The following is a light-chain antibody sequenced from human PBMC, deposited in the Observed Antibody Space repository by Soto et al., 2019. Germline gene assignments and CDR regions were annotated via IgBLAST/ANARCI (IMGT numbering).Light chain of an antibody. J-gene: IGLJ2*01. CDR2: SNN. CDR1: SSKIGSNY. Sequence: QSALTQPPSASGTPGQRVTISCSGSSSKIGSNYVYWYQQLPGTAPKLLIYSNNQRPSGVPDRFSGSKSGTSASLAISGLRSEDEADYYCAAWDDSLSGVVFGGGTKLTVL. CDR3: AAWDDSLSGVV. V-gene: IGLV1-47*02.